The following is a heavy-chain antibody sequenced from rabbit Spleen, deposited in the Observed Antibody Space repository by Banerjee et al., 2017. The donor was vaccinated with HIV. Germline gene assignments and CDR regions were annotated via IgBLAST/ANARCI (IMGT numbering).Heavy chain of an antibody. CDR1: GFSFSSDYW. V-gene: IGHV1S45*01. Sequence: QEQLEESGGDLVKPEGSLTLTCTASGFSFSSDYWICWVRQAPGKGLEWIGCIYTGTGSTYYASWAKGRFTISKTSSTTVTLKMTSLTAADTATYFGARALNDFGYTGVTNAGLWGQGTLVTVS. D-gene: IGHD7-1*01. CDR3: ARALNDFGYTGVTNAGL. CDR2: IYTGTGST. J-gene: IGHJ3*01.